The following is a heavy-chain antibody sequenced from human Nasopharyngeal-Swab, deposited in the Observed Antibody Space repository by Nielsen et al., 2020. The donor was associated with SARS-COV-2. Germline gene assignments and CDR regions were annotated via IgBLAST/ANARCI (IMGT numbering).Heavy chain of an antibody. CDR2: ISSSSSYI. CDR1: GFTFSSYI. CDR3: ARWDYSNYDLDY. D-gene: IGHD4-11*01. Sequence: GGSLRLSCADSGFTFSSYIMNWVRQAPGKGLEWVSSISSSSSYIYYADSVKGRFTISRDNAKNSLYLQMNSLRAEDTAVYYCARWDYSNYDLDYWGQGTLVTVSS. V-gene: IGHV3-21*01. J-gene: IGHJ4*02.